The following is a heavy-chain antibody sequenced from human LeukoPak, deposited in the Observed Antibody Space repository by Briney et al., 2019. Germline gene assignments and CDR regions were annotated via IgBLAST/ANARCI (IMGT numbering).Heavy chain of an antibody. CDR3: ARDGDFWSGYHYFDY. J-gene: IGHJ4*02. V-gene: IGHV1-46*01. CDR2: INPSGGST. Sequence: ASVKVSCTASGGTFSSYAISWVRQAPGQGLEWMGIINPSGGSTSYAQKFQGRVTMTRDTSTSTVYMELSSLRSEDTAVYYCARDGDFWSGYHYFDYWGQGTLVTVSS. D-gene: IGHD3-3*01. CDR1: GGTFSSYA.